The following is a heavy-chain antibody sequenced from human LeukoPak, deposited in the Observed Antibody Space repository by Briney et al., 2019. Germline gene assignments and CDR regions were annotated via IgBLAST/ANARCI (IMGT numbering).Heavy chain of an antibody. CDR2: ISDSGST. J-gene: IGHJ4*02. Sequence: KPSETPSLTCTVSGGSISSYYWSWIRPPPGEGLEWTGHISDSGSTNYNPSPKGRLTISVDTSKNQFSLKLSSVTAADTAVYYCARTRYSSGWFFDYWGQGILVTVSS. D-gene: IGHD6-19*01. CDR1: GGSISSYY. CDR3: ARTRYSSGWFFDY. V-gene: IGHV4-59*01.